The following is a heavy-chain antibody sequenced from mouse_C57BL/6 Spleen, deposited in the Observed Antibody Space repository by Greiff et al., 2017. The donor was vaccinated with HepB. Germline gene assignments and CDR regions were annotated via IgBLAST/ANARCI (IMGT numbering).Heavy chain of an antibody. CDR3: AGYYGSSYNLDY. D-gene: IGHD1-1*01. Sequence: VQLQQSGPELVKPGASVKISCKASGYAFSSSWMNWVKQRPGKGLEWIGRIYPGDGDTNYNGKFKGKATLTADKSSSTAYMQLSSLTSEDSAVYFCAGYYGSSYNLDYWGQGTTLTVSS. J-gene: IGHJ2*01. V-gene: IGHV1-82*01. CDR2: IYPGDGDT. CDR1: GYAFSSSW.